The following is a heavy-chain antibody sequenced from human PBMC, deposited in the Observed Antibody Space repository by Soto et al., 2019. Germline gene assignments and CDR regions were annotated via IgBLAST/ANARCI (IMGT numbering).Heavy chain of an antibody. D-gene: IGHD6-19*01. V-gene: IGHV1-69*05. CDR1: VCTFISSA. Sequence: SVKVSCKSSVCTFISSAISWVRQAPGQGLEWMGGIIPIFGTAIYAQKLQGRVTLTRDASTSTLHMELRSLTSQDSAVYYCERGHGSSGRYYFDYWGQGSLVPVYS. J-gene: IGHJ4*02. CDR3: ERGHGSSGRYYFDY. CDR2: IIPIFGTA.